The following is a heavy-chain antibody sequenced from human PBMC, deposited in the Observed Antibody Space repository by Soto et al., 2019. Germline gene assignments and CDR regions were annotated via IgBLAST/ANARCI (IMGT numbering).Heavy chain of an antibody. V-gene: IGHV3-30-3*01. CDR1: GFTFSSYA. CDR2: ISYDGSNK. D-gene: IGHD1-26*01. CDR3: ASDKWELLPFYYYGMDV. Sequence: GGSLRLSCAASGFTFSSYAMYWVRQAPGKGLEWVAVISYDGSNKYYADSVKGRLTISRDNSKNTLYLQMNSLRTEDTAVYYCASDKWELLPFYYYGMDVWGQGTTVTVSS. J-gene: IGHJ6*02.